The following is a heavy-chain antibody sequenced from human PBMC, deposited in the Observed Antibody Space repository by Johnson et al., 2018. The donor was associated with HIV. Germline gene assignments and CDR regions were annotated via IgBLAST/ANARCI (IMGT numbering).Heavy chain of an antibody. D-gene: IGHD1-1*01. CDR2: IWYDGSNK. CDR3: ARRLPAPHPGWKVRAVYAFDS. CDR1: GFTFSSYG. J-gene: IGHJ3*02. V-gene: IGHV3-30*19. Sequence: VQLVESGGGVVQPGRSLRLSCAASGFTFSSYGMHWVRQAAGKGLEWVAVIWYDGSNKYYADSVKGRFTISRDNSKNTLYLQMNSLSAEDTAVYYCARRLPAPHPGWKVRAVYAFDSWGQGTMVTVSS.